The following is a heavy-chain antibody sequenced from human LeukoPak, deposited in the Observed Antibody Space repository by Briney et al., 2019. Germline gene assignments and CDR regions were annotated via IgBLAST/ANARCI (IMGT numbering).Heavy chain of an antibody. J-gene: IGHJ4*02. V-gene: IGHV3-30*02. CDR1: GFTFSSYG. Sequence: GGSLRLSCAASGFTFSSYGMHWVRQAPGKGLEWVAFIQYDGSNKYYADSVKGRFTISRDNSKNTLYLQMGSLRAEDMAVYYCARVAVPGTYDYWGQGTLVTVSS. D-gene: IGHD6-19*01. CDR3: ARVAVPGTYDY. CDR2: IQYDGSNK.